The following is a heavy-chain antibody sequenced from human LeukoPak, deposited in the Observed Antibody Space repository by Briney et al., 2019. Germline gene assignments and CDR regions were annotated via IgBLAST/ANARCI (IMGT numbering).Heavy chain of an antibody. CDR3: ARHKPFDGADY. Sequence: PSETLSLTCTVSGGSLSSSTHYWGWIRQPPGKGLEWIGNIFYSGTTYYYPSLKSRVTISVDTSKNHFSLRLSSVTVADTAIYYCARHKPFDGADYWGQGTLVTVSS. CDR1: GGSLSSSTHY. D-gene: IGHD3-16*01. J-gene: IGHJ4*02. V-gene: IGHV4-39*01. CDR2: IFYSGTT.